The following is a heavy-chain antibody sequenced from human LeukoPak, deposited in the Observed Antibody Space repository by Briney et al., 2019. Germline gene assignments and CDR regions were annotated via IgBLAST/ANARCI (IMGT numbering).Heavy chain of an antibody. J-gene: IGHJ3*02. CDR1: GYSIGSGYY. CDR2: IYHSGST. V-gene: IGHV4-38-2*01. Sequence: PSETLSLTCAVSGYSIGSGYYWGWIRQPPGKGLEWIGSIYHSGSTYYNPSLKSRVTISVDTSKNQFSLKLSSVTAADTAVYYCARPANDAFDIWGQGTMVTVSS. CDR3: ARPANDAFDI.